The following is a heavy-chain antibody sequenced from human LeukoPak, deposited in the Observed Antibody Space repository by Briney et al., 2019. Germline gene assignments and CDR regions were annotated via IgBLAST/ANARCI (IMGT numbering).Heavy chain of an antibody. CDR2: FDPEDGET. Sequence: QAPGXXLEWMGGFDPEDGETIYPQKFQGRVTMTEDTSTDTAYMELSSLRSEDTAVYYCAATKFDWLFHFDYWGQGTLVTVSS. CDR3: AATKFDWLFHFDY. J-gene: IGHJ4*02. V-gene: IGHV1-24*01. D-gene: IGHD3-9*01.